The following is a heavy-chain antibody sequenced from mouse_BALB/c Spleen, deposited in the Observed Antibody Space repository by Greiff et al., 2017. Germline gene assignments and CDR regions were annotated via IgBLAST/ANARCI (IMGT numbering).Heavy chain of an antibody. CDR3: ARDRDDSYFDY. CDR2: ISNLAYSI. J-gene: IGHJ2*01. CDR1: GFTFSDYG. Sequence: DVKLVESGGGLVQPGGSRKLSCAASGFTFSDYGMAWVRQAPGKGPEWVAFISNLAYSIYYADTVTGRFTISRENAKNTLYLEMSSLRSEDTAMYYCARDRDDSYFDYWGQGTTLTVSS. D-gene: IGHD2-4*01. V-gene: IGHV5-15*02.